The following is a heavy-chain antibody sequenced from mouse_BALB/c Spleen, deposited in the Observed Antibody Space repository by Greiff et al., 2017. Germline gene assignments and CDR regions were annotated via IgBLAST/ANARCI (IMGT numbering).Heavy chain of an antibody. Sequence: EVQLQESGPSLVKPSQSLSLTCSVTGDSITSYYWNWIQKFPGNKLEYMGYISYSGSTYYNPSLKSRISITRDTSKNQYYLQLNSVTTEDTATYYCAKSMISYAMDYWGQGTSVTVSS. CDR1: GDSITSYY. D-gene: IGHD2-3*01. J-gene: IGHJ4*01. CDR3: AKSMISYAMDY. V-gene: IGHV3-8*02. CDR2: ISYSGST.